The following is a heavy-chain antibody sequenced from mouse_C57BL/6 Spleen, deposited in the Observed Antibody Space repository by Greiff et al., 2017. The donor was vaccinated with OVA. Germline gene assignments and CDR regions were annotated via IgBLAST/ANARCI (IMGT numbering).Heavy chain of an antibody. CDR1: GFTFSSYG. CDR2: ISSGGSYT. V-gene: IGHV5-6*02. Sequence: EVMLVESGGDLVKPGGSLKLSCAASGFTFSSYGMSWVRQTPDKRLEWVATISSGGSYTYSPDSVQGRFTISRDNAQNTLYLQMSSLKSEDTAMYYCASRGGDYDGYFDYWGQGTTLTVSS. J-gene: IGHJ2*01. D-gene: IGHD2-4*01. CDR3: ASRGGDYDGYFDY.